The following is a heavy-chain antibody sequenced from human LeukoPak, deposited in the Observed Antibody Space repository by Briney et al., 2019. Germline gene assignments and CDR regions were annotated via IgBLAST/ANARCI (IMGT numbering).Heavy chain of an antibody. V-gene: IGHV4-59*01. Sequence: SETLSLTCTVSGGSLSSYYWSWIRQPPGKGLEGIGYIYYSGSTNYNPSLKSRVTISVDTSKNQFSLKLSSVTAADTAVYYCARDAGRRPVYRGWFDPWGQGTLVTVSS. J-gene: IGHJ5*02. CDR3: ARDAGRRPVYRGWFDP. CDR2: IYYSGST. D-gene: IGHD2/OR15-2a*01. CDR1: GGSLSSYY.